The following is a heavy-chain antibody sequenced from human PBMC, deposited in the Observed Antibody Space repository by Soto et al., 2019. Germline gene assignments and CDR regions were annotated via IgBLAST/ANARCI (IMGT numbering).Heavy chain of an antibody. D-gene: IGHD3-10*01. CDR2: IVPILGVP. V-gene: IGHV1-69*08. CDR1: GGTFSSYT. Sequence: QVQLVQSGAEVKKPGSSVKVSCKASGGTFSSYTVSWVRQAPGQGLEWMGRIVPILGVPNYAQRFQGRVTXXADKGTNTAYMGLSGRRSEDTAVYYCARDRYAYGSGSTIDYWGQGTLVTVSS. J-gene: IGHJ4*02. CDR3: ARDRYAYGSGSTIDY.